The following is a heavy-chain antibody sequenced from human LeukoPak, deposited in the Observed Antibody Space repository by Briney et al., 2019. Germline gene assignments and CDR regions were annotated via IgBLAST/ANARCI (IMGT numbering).Heavy chain of an antibody. Sequence: GASVTVSCKASGYTFTSYGISWVRQAPGQGLEWMGWISAYNGNTNYAQKLQGRVTMTTDTSTSTAYMELRSLRSDDTAVYYCARVLVTQPVGDYFDYWGQGTLVTVSS. D-gene: IGHD6-6*01. CDR3: ARVLVTQPVGDYFDY. V-gene: IGHV1-18*01. CDR2: ISAYNGNT. CDR1: GYTFTSYG. J-gene: IGHJ4*02.